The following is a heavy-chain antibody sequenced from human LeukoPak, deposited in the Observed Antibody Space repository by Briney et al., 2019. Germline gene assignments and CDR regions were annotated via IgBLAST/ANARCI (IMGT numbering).Heavy chain of an antibody. CDR3: ARDFPKLELRRVNWFGP. CDR2: ISSSSSTI. V-gene: IGHV3-48*01. CDR1: GFTFSSYS. Sequence: GGSLRLSCAASGFTFSSYSMNWVRQAPGKGLEWVSYISSSSSTIYYADSVKGRFTISRDNAKNSLYLQMNSLRAEDTAVYYCARDFPKLELRRVNWFGPWGQGTLVTVSS. J-gene: IGHJ5*02. D-gene: IGHD1-7*01.